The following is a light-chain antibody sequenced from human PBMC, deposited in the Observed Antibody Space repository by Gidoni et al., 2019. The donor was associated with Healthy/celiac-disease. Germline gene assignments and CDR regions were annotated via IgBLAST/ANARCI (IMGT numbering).Light chain of an antibody. CDR1: QSVSSCY. Sequence: EIVLTQSPGTLSLSPGERATLSCRASQSVSSCYFAWYQQKPGQAHRLLIYGASSRATGIPDRFRGSGSGTDFTLNISRLEPEDCAVYYCQQWETFGQGTKVEIK. V-gene: IGKV3-20*01. CDR3: QQWET. J-gene: IGKJ1*01. CDR2: GAS.